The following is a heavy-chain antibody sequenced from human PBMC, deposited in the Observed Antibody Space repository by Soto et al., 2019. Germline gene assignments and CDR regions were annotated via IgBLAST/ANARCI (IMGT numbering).Heavy chain of an antibody. CDR2: IVVGSGNT. CDR3: AADPYCGGDCYFDY. V-gene: IGHV1-58*02. J-gene: IGHJ4*03. Sequence: SVKVSCKASGFTFLASAIQWVRQARGQRLEWMGWIVVGSGNTNYAQKFQERVTITRDMSTNTAYMELTSLRSEDTAVYYCAADPYCGGDCYFDYWR. CDR1: GFTFLASA. D-gene: IGHD2-21*02.